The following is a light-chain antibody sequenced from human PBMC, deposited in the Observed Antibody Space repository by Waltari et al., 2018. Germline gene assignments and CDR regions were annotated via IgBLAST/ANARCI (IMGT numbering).Light chain of an antibody. CDR3: QVYGSPVT. CDR2: HAS. Sequence: EIMLTQSPGTLSLSPGESATLPCRASQRVASTYFAWYQHKRGQAPRLLIHHASDRATGIPDRFSGSGSGTDFTLTITRVEPEDFAVYFCQVYGSPVTFGGGTTVDIK. CDR1: QRVASTY. V-gene: IGKV3-20*01. J-gene: IGKJ4*01.